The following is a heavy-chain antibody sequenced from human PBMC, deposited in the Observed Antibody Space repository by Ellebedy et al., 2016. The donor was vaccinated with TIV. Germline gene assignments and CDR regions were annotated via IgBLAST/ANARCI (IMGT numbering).Heavy chain of an antibody. D-gene: IGHD3-3*02. CDR3: VAFTVNFDF. Sequence: GGSLRLXXAASGFTFATYAMSWVRQAPGKGLEWVSAISGSGGNTYYADSVKGRFTISRDNSKNTLYLQLNSLRAEDTAIYYCVAFTVNFDFWGQGTLVTVSS. CDR1: GFTFATYA. CDR2: ISGSGGNT. J-gene: IGHJ4*02. V-gene: IGHV3-23*01.